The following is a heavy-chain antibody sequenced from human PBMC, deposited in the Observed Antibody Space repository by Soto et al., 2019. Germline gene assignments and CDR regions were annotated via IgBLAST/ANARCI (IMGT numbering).Heavy chain of an antibody. V-gene: IGHV1-69*01. CDR3: ARSKRRQQQLVHSDY. D-gene: IGHD6-13*01. J-gene: IGHJ4*02. Sequence: QVQLVQSGAEVKKPGSSVKVSCKASGGTFSSYAISWVRQAPGQGLEWMGGIIPIFGTANYAQKFQGRVTITAAESTSTAYMELSSLSSEDTAVYYCARSKRRQQQLVHSDYWGQGTLVTVSS. CDR2: IIPIFGTA. CDR1: GGTFSSYA.